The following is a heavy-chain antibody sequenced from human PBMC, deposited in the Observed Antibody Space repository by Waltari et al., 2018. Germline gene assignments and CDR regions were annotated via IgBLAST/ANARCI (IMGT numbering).Heavy chain of an antibody. Sequence: QVQLVQSGAEVKKPGSSVKVSCQASGGPFSSYAISWVRQAPGQGLEWMGGIIPIFGTANYAQKFQGRVTITADESTSTAYMELSSLRSEDTAVYYCASSWYQLPKGGADFDYWGQGTLVTVSS. D-gene: IGHD2-2*01. CDR3: ASSWYQLPKGGADFDY. J-gene: IGHJ4*02. CDR1: GGPFSSYA. CDR2: IIPIFGTA. V-gene: IGHV1-69*01.